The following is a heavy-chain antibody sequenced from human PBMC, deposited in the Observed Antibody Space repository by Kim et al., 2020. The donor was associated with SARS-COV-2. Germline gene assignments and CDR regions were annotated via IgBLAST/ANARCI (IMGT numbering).Heavy chain of an antibody. CDR2: IYYSGST. CDR1: GGSISSGGYY. CDR3: ARDSTVAPQGEGHYFDY. D-gene: IGHD4-17*01. Sequence: SETLSLTCTVSGGSISSGGYYWSWIRQHPGKGLEWIGYIYYSGSTYYNPSLKSRVTISVDTSKNQFSLKLSSVTAADTAVYYCARDSTVAPQGEGHYFDYWGQGTLVTVSS. J-gene: IGHJ4*02. V-gene: IGHV4-31*03.